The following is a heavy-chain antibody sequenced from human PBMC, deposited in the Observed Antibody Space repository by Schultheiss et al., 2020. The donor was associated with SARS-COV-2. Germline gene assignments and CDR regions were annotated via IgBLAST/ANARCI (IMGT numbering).Heavy chain of an antibody. V-gene: IGHV3-74*01. D-gene: IGHD3-22*01. CDR2: INSDGSST. Sequence: GGSLRLSCAASGFTFDDYAMHWVRQAPGKGLVWVSRINSDGSSTTYADSVKGRFTISRDNAKNSLYLQMNSLRAEDTAVYYCARDLSQYYYDISSTRNVDYWGQGTLVTVSS. CDR3: ARDLSQYYYDISSTRNVDY. J-gene: IGHJ4*02. CDR1: GFTFDDYA.